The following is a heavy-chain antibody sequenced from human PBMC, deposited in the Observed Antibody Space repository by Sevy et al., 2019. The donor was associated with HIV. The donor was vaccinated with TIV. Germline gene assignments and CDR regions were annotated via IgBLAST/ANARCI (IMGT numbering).Heavy chain of an antibody. CDR1: GYTLTELS. Sequence: ASVKVSCKVSGYTLTELSMHWVRQAPGKGLEWMGGFDPEDGETIYAQKFQGRVTMTEDTSTDTAYMELSSLRSEDTAVYYCATGLAAMAEFDYWGQGTLVTVSS. CDR2: FDPEDGET. V-gene: IGHV1-24*01. CDR3: ATGLAAMAEFDY. J-gene: IGHJ4*02. D-gene: IGHD5-18*01.